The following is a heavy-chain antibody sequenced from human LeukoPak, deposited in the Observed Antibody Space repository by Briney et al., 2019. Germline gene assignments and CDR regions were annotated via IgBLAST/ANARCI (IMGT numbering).Heavy chain of an antibody. V-gene: IGHV3-20*04. CDR3: AILSTIFGVISV. D-gene: IGHD3-3*01. CDR1: GFTFDDYG. J-gene: IGHJ4*02. CDR2: INWNGGST. Sequence: RSGGSLRLSCAASGFTFDDYGMSWVRQAPGKGLEWVSGINWNGGSTGYADSVKGRFTISRDNSKNSLYLHMGSLRPEDTAVYYCAILSTIFGVISVWGQGTLVTVSS.